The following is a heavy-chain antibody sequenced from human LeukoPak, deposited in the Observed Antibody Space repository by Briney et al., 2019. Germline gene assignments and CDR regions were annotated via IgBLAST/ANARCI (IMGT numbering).Heavy chain of an antibody. Sequence: PGGSLRLSCAASGFTFNSYAMSWVRQAPGKGLEWVANIKQDGSEKYYVDSVKGRFTISRDNAKNSLYLQMNSLRAEDTAVYYCARVGWNLFDYWGQGTLVTVSS. D-gene: IGHD1-7*01. CDR2: IKQDGSEK. V-gene: IGHV3-7*01. J-gene: IGHJ4*02. CDR1: GFTFNSYA. CDR3: ARVGWNLFDY.